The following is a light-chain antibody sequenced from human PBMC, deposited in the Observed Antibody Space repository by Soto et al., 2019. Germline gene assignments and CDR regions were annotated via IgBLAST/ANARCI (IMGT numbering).Light chain of an antibody. Sequence: DIQMTQSPSTLSASVGDRVTITCRASQSISRWLVWYQQKPGKAPKLLIYDASSLESGVPSRFSGSGSGTKFTLSSLQPDDFATYHCQQYNSWSGVTFGGGTKVEIK. CDR3: QQYNSWSGVT. CDR2: DAS. J-gene: IGKJ4*01. CDR1: QSISRW. V-gene: IGKV1-5*01.